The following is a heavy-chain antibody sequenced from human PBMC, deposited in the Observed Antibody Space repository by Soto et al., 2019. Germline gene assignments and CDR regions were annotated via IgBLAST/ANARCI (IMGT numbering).Heavy chain of an antibody. Sequence: SVKVSCKASGYTFTSYAVQWVRQARGQRLEWIGWIVVGSGTTKYSQQFQERVTITRDMSTSTAYMELSSLRSEDTAVYYCAAPPNRDAYNYGYWGQGTLVTVS. J-gene: IGHJ4*02. CDR2: IVVGSGTT. V-gene: IGHV1-58*01. D-gene: IGHD5-12*01. CDR1: GYTFTSYA. CDR3: AAPPNRDAYNYGY.